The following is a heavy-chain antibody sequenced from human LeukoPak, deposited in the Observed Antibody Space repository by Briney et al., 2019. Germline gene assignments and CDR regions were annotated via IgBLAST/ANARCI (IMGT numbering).Heavy chain of an antibody. D-gene: IGHD2-21*01. V-gene: IGHV3-7*01. CDR2: IKQDGSEK. J-gene: IGHJ3*02. CDR3: ARVRLLRTAYDAFDI. CDR1: GFTFSSYW. Sequence: GGSLRLSCAASGFTFSSYWMSWVRQAPGKGLEWVANIKQDGSEKYYVDSVKGRFTISRDNAKNSLYVQMNSLKAEDTAVYYCARVRLLRTAYDAFDIWGQGTMVTVSS.